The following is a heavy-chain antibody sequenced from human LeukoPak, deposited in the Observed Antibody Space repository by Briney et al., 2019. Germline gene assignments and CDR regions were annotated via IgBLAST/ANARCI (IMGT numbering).Heavy chain of an antibody. CDR2: ISSRGGTR. CDR1: GFAFSVYE. D-gene: IGHD6-19*01. V-gene: IGHV3-48*03. CDR3: ATLTVASSFDY. Sequence: GGSLRLSCAASGFAFSVYEMYWVRQAPGKGLEWVSYISSRGGTRYYADSVKGRFTISRDNAKNSLYLQMNSLRAEDTAVYYCATLTVASSFDYWGQGTLVTVSS. J-gene: IGHJ4*02.